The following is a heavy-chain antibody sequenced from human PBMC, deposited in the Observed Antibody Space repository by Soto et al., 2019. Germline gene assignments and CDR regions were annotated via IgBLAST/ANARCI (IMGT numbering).Heavy chain of an antibody. CDR3: AGGPSRNDYGDYGFDY. D-gene: IGHD4-17*01. Sequence: SETLSLTCTVSGGSISSYYWSWIRQPPGKGLEWIGYIYYSGSTNYNPSLKSRVTISVDTSKNQFSLKLSSVTAADTAVYYCAGGPSRNDYGDYGFDYWGQGXLVAVSS. J-gene: IGHJ4*02. CDR1: GGSISSYY. V-gene: IGHV4-59*01. CDR2: IYYSGST.